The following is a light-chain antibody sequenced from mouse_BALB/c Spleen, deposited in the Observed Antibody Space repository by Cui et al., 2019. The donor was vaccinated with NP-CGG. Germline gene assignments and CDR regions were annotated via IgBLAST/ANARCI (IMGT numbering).Light chain of an antibody. CDR2: GTN. CDR3: ALWYSNHWV. J-gene: IGLJ1*01. CDR1: TGAVTTNNF. V-gene: IGLV1*01. Sequence: QAVVTQESALPTSPGETVTLTCRSSTGAVTTNNFANWVQEKPDHLFTGLIGGTNNRAPGVPARFSGSLIGDKAARTITGAQTEDEAIYFCALWYSNHWVFGGGTKLTVL.